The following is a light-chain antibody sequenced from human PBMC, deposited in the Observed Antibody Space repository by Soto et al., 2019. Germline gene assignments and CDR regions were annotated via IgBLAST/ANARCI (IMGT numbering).Light chain of an antibody. CDR1: SSNIGSNT. Sequence: QSVLSQPPSASGTPGQRDTLSCSGSSSNIGSNTVNWYKQLPGTAPKLLIYSNNQRPSGVPDRFSGSKSGTSASLAISGLQSEDEADYYCAAWDDSLNIFYVFGNGTKV. CDR3: AAWDDSLNIFYV. V-gene: IGLV1-44*01. J-gene: IGLJ1*01. CDR2: SNN.